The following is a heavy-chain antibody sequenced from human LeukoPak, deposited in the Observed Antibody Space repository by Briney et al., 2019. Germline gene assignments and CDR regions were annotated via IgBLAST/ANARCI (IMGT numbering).Heavy chain of an antibody. J-gene: IGHJ4*02. CDR1: GFTFNNYV. V-gene: IGHV3-23*01. D-gene: IGHD2-21*01. Sequence: PGGSLRLSCAASGFTFNNYVMSWVRLSPGKGLEWVSAISGSGGGAYYANSVKGRFTISRDNSKNTLYLQMNSLRAEDTAVYYCAKDSIDVIAVYYFDYWGQGTLVTVSS. CDR3: AKDSIDVIAVYYFDY. CDR2: ISGSGGGA.